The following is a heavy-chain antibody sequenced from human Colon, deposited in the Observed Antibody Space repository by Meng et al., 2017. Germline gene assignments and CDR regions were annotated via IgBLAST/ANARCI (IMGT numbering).Heavy chain of an antibody. CDR2: ISVGNGNT. V-gene: IGHV1-3*01. CDR3: ARDLYGSGRFDY. J-gene: IGHJ4*02. D-gene: IGHD3-10*01. CDR1: GFTFTTYA. Sequence: QVHLVHSETEVKKPGASVKLSCKTSGFTFTTYAIQWVRQAPGQRPQWLGWISVGNGNTKYSQHFQDRVIITRDTSASTAYMELSSLKSEDTAVYYCARDLYGSGRFDYWGQGTLVTVSS.